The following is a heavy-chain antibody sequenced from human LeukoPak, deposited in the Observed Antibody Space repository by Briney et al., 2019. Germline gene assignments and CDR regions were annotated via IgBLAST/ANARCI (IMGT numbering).Heavy chain of an antibody. CDR2: ISYDGSNK. D-gene: IGHD3-16*01. Sequence: PGGSLRLSCAASGFTFSSYAMHWVRQAPGKGLEWVAVISYDGSNKYYADSVKGRFTIARDTSKNTLYLQMNSLRSDDTAVYFCVREGFYLLGSPPSYYFDYWGQGTLVTVSS. V-gene: IGHV3-30-3*01. CDR3: VREGFYLLGSPPSYYFDY. CDR1: GFTFSSYA. J-gene: IGHJ4*02.